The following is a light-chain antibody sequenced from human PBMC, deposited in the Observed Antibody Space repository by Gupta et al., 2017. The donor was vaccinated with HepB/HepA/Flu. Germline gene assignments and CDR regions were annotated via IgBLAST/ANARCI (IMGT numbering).Light chain of an antibody. CDR1: SGSIASNY. J-gene: IGLJ2*01. CDR3: QSYDSANQDVV. Sequence: NFMLTQPHSVSESPGKTVTISCTGSSGSIASNYVQWYQQRPGSAPTTVIYEDNQRSSGVPDRFSGSIDSSSNSASLTISGLKTEDEADYYCQSYDSANQDVVFGGGTKLTVL. V-gene: IGLV6-57*02. CDR2: EDN.